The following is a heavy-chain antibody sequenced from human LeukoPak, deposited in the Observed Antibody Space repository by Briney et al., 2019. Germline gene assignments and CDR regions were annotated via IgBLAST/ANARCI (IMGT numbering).Heavy chain of an antibody. V-gene: IGHV4-4*02. Sequence: PSGTLSLTCAVSGGSISSSNWWSWVRQPPGKGLEWIGEIYHSGSTNYNPSLKSRVTISVDKSKNQFSLKLSSVTAADTAVYYCARGSWAWVGATVYYYYYMDVWGKGTTVTVSS. CDR3: ARGSWAWVGATVYYYYYMDV. CDR2: IYHSGST. J-gene: IGHJ6*03. CDR1: GGSISSSNW. D-gene: IGHD1-26*01.